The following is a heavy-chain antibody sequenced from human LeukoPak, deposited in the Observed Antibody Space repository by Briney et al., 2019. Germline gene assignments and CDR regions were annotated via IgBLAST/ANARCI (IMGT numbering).Heavy chain of an antibody. Sequence: KSSETLSLTCAVYGGSFSGYYWSWIRQPPGKGLEWIGEINHSGSTNYNPSLKSRVTISVDTSKNQFSLKLSSVTAADTAVYYCARGPGITMVRGVISGIYYFDYWGQGTLVTVSS. J-gene: IGHJ4*02. CDR3: ARGPGITMVRGVISGIYYFDY. CDR1: GGSFSGYY. V-gene: IGHV4-34*01. D-gene: IGHD3-10*01. CDR2: INHSGST.